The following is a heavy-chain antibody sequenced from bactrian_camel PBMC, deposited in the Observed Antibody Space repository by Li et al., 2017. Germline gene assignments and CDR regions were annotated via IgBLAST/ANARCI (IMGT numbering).Heavy chain of an antibody. Sequence: EVQLVESGGGSVQAGGSLRLSCVASEYTYSSGCMGWFRQAPGNEREGVATIYSGSSTAHYADSVKGRFTISRDNAKNTLSLQMNSLKPEDTAMYYCALTSGRCSRTPLDGERWFQHSGQGTQVTVS. J-gene: IGHJ4*01. D-gene: IGHD6*01. V-gene: IGHV3S31*01. CDR2: IYSGSSTA. CDR1: EYTYSSGC. CDR3: ALTSGRCSRTPLDGERWFQH.